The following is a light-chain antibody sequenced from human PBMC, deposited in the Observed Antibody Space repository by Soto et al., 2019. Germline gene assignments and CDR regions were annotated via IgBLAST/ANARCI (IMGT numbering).Light chain of an antibody. J-gene: IGKJ2*01. CDR2: GAS. V-gene: IGKV3-20*01. CDR1: QSVSSSY. CDR3: KQYGSSPPYT. Sequence: EIVLTQSPGTLSLSPGERATLSCRASQSVSSSYLAWYQQKPGQAPRLLIYGASSRATGIPDRFSGSGSGTHFTLTISRLEPEDFAVYYCKQYGSSPPYTFGQGTKLEIK.